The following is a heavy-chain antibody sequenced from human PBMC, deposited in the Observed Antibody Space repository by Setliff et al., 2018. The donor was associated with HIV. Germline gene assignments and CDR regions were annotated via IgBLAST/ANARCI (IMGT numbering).Heavy chain of an antibody. CDR1: GGSISSYY. D-gene: IGHD2-15*01. CDR2: IYYSGST. Sequence: SETLSLTCTVSGGSISSYYWSWIRQPPGKGLEWIGYIYYSGSTNYNPSLKSRVTISLDTSKNQFSLKLSSVTAADTAVYYCASQYCSAGSCFSDYWGQGTMVTVSS. V-gene: IGHV4-59*01. J-gene: IGHJ4*02. CDR3: ASQYCSAGSCFSDY.